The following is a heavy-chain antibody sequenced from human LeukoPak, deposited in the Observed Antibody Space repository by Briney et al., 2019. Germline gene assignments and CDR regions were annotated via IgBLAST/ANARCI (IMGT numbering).Heavy chain of an antibody. V-gene: IGHV3-64*05. J-gene: IGHJ4*02. CDR2: INTNEANT. CDR3: VKGLDYSSSQMDS. CDR1: GFTFSTYS. D-gene: IGHD6-6*01. Sequence: GGSLRLSCAASGFTFSTYSMKWVRQAPGKGLEYVSSINTNEANTYYADSVKGRFTISRDNSRNTVYVQMNSLTPEDTAVYYCVKGLDYSSSQMDSWGQGTLVTVSS.